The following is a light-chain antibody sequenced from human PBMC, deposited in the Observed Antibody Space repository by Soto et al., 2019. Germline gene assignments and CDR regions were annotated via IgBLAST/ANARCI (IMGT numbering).Light chain of an antibody. Sequence: EIVLTQSPGTLSLSPGERATLSCRASQSVSSSYLAWYQQKPGQAPRLLMYGASSRATGIPDRFSGSGSGTDFTLTISRLEPEDLALYYCQQYDNSETFGQGTKVEIK. V-gene: IGKV3-20*01. CDR2: GAS. J-gene: IGKJ1*01. CDR1: QSVSSSY. CDR3: QQYDNSET.